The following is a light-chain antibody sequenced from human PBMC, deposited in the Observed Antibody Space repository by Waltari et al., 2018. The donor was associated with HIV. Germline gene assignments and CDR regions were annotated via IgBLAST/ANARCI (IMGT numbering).Light chain of an antibody. V-gene: IGLV2-14*01. CDR2: GVR. CDR1: SSDVGGYNF. CDR3: SSYTSSSTLV. Sequence: QSALTQPASVSGSPGQSITISCTGTSSDVGGYNFVSWFQHHPGKAPKVMIYGVRNRPEGVSNRFSGSKSGNTAALTISGLQAEDEADYYCSSYTSSSTLVFGGGTKLTVL. J-gene: IGLJ2*01.